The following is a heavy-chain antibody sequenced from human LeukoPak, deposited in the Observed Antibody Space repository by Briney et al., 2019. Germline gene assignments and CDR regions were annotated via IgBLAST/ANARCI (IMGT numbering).Heavy chain of an antibody. CDR2: IGGRGANT. CDR3: ATLPYDSSGYWAYFDN. V-gene: IGHV3-23*01. Sequence: GGSLRLSCAASGFSFSSYAMSWVRQAPGKGLEWVSGIGGRGANTYYADSVQGRFTISADSSKKVLYLQMNSLRAEDTAVYYCATLPYDSSGYWAYFDNWGQGTLVTVSS. CDR1: GFSFSSYA. J-gene: IGHJ4*02. D-gene: IGHD3-22*01.